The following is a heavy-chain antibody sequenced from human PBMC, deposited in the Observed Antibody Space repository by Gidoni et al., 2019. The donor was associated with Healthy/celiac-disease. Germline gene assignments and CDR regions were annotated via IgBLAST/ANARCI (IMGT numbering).Heavy chain of an antibody. V-gene: IGHV4-31*03. Sequence: QVQLQESGAGLVKPSQTLSLTCTVSGGSISSGGYYWSWIRQHPGKGLEWIGYICYSGSTYDNPALKSRVTISVDTSKNQFSLKLSSVTAADTAVYYCARGLGYCSSTSCLYYYGMDVWGQGTTVTVSS. CDR1: GGSISSGGYY. D-gene: IGHD2-2*01. CDR3: ARGLGYCSSTSCLYYYGMDV. J-gene: IGHJ6*02. CDR2: ICYSGST.